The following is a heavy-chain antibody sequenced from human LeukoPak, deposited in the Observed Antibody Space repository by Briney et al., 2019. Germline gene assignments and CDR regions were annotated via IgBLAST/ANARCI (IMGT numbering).Heavy chain of an antibody. J-gene: IGHJ1*01. CDR1: GFTFSNYW. CDR3: ARAPSEIGGYYPEYFRH. D-gene: IGHD3-22*01. Sequence: GGSLRLSCAASGFTFSNYWMHWVRQAPGKGLVWVSRIKSDGSTNYADSVKGRFTISRDDAKNTLSLQRNSLRPEDTGVYYCARAPSEIGGYYPEYFRHWGQGTLVTVSS. CDR2: IKSDGST. V-gene: IGHV3-74*01.